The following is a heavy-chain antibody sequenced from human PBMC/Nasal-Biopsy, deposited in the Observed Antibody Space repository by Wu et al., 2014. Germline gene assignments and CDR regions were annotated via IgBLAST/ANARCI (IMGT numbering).Heavy chain of an antibody. CDR3: ARHAETYYDYVWSPGGSAFDI. V-gene: IGHV4-39*01. D-gene: IGHD3-16*01. CDR1: GGSISSSSYY. CDR2: IYYSGST. Sequence: LSLTCTVSGGSISSSSYYWGWIRQPPGKGLEWIGSIYYSGSTYYNPSLKSRVTISVDTSKNQFSLKLSSVTAADTAVYYCARHAETYYDYVWSPGGSAFDILGQGTMVTVSS. J-gene: IGHJ3*02.